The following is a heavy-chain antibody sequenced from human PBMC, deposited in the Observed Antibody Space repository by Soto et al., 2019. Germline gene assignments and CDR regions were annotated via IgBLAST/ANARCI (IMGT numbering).Heavy chain of an antibody. CDR1: GFTFSSYA. CDR3: GRCTSTSCHLGSDY. V-gene: IGHV3-30-3*01. Sequence: QVLLVDSGGGVVQPGRSLRLSCAASGFTFSSYAMNWVRQAPCKGLEWVALISHDGINKYYADSVRGRFTISRDSSTNTLYLQMNSLRAADTAVYYCGRCTSTSCHLGSDYWGQGTLVTVSS. CDR2: ISHDGINK. D-gene: IGHD2-2*01. J-gene: IGHJ4*02.